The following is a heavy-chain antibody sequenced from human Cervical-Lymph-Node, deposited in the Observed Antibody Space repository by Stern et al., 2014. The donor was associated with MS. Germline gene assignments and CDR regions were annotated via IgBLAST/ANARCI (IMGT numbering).Heavy chain of an antibody. D-gene: IGHD4-17*01. Sequence: VQLVQSGAEVKKPRASVKLSCQASGFTFTDDYVHWVRQGPGQGLEWLGMINPSAGRTTYTQKLQGRVTMTRDTSTTTVFMELSALRSEDSAMYYCATCRYGDYADVDSWGQGTLVTVSS. V-gene: IGHV1-46*01. J-gene: IGHJ4*02. CDR2: INPSAGRT. CDR3: ATCRYGDYADVDS. CDR1: GFTFTDDY.